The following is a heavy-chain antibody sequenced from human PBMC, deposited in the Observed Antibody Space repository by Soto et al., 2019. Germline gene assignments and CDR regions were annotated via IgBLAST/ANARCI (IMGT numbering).Heavy chain of an antibody. CDR1: GFTFTNYN. J-gene: IGHJ6*02. CDR2: ISSRSSVI. CDR3: ARDCGKGYGLDV. Sequence: GGSLRLSCAASGFTFTNYNMNWVRQAPGKGLEWVSYISSRSSVIYYADSVKGRFTISRDNARNSLYLQMNSLRDEDTAVYYCARDCGKGYGLDVWGQGTTVTVSS. V-gene: IGHV3-48*02.